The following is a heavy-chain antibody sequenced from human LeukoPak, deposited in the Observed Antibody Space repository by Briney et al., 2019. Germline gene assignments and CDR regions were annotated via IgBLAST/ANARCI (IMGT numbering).Heavy chain of an antibody. CDR1: GFTFSSYG. CDR2: IRYDGSNK. Sequence: PGGSLRLSCAASGFTFSSYGMHWVRQAPGKGLEWVAFIRYDGSNKYYADSVKGRFTISRDNSKNTLYLQMNSLRVEDTAVYYCARSITMIVVAPGYWGQGTLVTVSS. J-gene: IGHJ4*02. D-gene: IGHD3-22*01. CDR3: ARSITMIVVAPGY. V-gene: IGHV3-30*02.